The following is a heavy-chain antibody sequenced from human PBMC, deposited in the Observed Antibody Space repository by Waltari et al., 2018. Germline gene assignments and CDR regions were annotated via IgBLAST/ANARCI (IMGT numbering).Heavy chain of an antibody. V-gene: IGHV1-69*08. D-gene: IGHD1-1*01. CDR2: IIPILGIA. CDR1: GGTFSSST. J-gene: IGHJ4*02. Sequence: QVQLVQSGAEVKKPWSSVKVSCKASGGTFSSSTISLVRQAPGQGLEWMGRIIPILGIANYAQKFQGRVTITADKSTSTAYMELSSLRSEDTAVYYCARDQALGGTIDYWGQGTLVTVSS. CDR3: ARDQALGGTIDY.